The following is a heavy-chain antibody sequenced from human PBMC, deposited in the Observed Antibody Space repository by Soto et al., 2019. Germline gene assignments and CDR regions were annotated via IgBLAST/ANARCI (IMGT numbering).Heavy chain of an antibody. V-gene: IGHV4-59*01. D-gene: IGHD3-3*01. J-gene: IGHJ5*02. CDR1: GVSISSYY. CDR2: IYYSGST. Sequence: ETLSLTCPVSGVSISSYYWSWIRQPPGKGLEWIGYIYYSGSTNYNPSLKSRVTISVDTSKNQFSLKLSSVTAADTAVYYCARSPYYDFWSGKNWFDPWGQGTLVTVYS. CDR3: ARSPYYDFWSGKNWFDP.